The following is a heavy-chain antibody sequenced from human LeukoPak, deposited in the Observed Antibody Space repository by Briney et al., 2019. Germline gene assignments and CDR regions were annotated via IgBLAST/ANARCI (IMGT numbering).Heavy chain of an antibody. D-gene: IGHD5-18*01. CDR3: VRQTSMRGHFDY. J-gene: IGHJ4*02. Sequence: GESLKISCKGSGYTFANYWIAWVRQMPGKGLEWMGIIYPGNSDTIYSPSFQGQVTISADKSISTAYLQWNSLKASENIIIYCVRQTSMRGHFDYWGQGTLITVSS. CDR2: IYPGNSDT. V-gene: IGHV5-51*01. CDR1: GYTFANYW.